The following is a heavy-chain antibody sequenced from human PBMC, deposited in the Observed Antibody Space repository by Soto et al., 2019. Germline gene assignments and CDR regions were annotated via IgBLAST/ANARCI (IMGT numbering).Heavy chain of an antibody. CDR2: IYFTGNT. CDR1: GGSITGSSHF. V-gene: IGHV4-39*01. Sequence: SETLSLTCSASGGSITGSSHFWGWVRQPPGKGLEWIGTIYFTGNTYYTPSLKSRLTMSIDTSKNEFSLRLNSVTAADTAVYYCAGQTFTIAAASYGRSNWFDPWGPGTLVTVSS. CDR3: AGQTFTIAAASYGRSNWFDP. J-gene: IGHJ5*02. D-gene: IGHD6-25*01.